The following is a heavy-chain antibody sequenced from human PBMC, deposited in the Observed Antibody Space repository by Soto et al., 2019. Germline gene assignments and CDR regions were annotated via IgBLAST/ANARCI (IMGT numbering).Heavy chain of an antibody. Sequence: QVQLQEPGPGLVKPSQTLSLTCTVSGGSISSGDYYWSWIRQHPGKGLEWIGYIYYSGSTYYNLSRKIQVTIAVDTSKNQYSLKLSSVTAEDTAVYDCARWWRGSRQGFDPWGQGTLVTVSS. CDR2: IYYSGST. J-gene: IGHJ5*02. CDR1: GGSISSGDYY. CDR3: ARWWRGSRQGFDP. D-gene: IGHD3-3*01. V-gene: IGHV4-31*01.